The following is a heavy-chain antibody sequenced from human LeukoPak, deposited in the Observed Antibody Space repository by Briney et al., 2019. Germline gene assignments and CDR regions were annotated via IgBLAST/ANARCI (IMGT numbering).Heavy chain of an antibody. CDR2: FDPEDGET. D-gene: IGHD3-10*01. V-gene: IGHV1-24*01. Sequence: ASVKVSCKVSGYTLTELSMHWVRQAPGKGLEWMGGFDPEDGETIYAQKFQGRVTMTEDTSTDTAYMELSRLRSDDTAVYYCAREQGITMVQYYGMDVWGQGTTVTVSS. J-gene: IGHJ6*02. CDR1: GYTLTELS. CDR3: AREQGITMVQYYGMDV.